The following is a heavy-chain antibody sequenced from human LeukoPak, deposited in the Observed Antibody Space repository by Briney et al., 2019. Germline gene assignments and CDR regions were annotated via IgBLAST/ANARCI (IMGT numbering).Heavy chain of an antibody. V-gene: IGHV3-23*01. D-gene: IGHD6-19*01. Sequence: GGSLRLSCAPSGFTFRSYAMSWVRQAPGKGLEWVSGISGSGDSTYYADSVKGRFSISRDNSKNTLWLQMNSLKDEDTAVYYCAKDPRAGSGWGSFDYWGQGTLVTVSS. CDR2: ISGSGDST. CDR1: GFTFRSYA. J-gene: IGHJ4*02. CDR3: AKDPRAGSGWGSFDY.